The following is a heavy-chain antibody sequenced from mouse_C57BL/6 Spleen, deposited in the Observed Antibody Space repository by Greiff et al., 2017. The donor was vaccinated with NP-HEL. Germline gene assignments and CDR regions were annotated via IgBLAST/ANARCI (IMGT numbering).Heavy chain of an antibody. CDR3: ARSLITTVPPFAY. CDR2: IYPGDGDT. Sequence: LQESGPELVKPGASVKISCKASGYAFSSSWMNWVKQRPGKGLEWIGRIYPGDGDTNYNGKFKGKATLTADKSSSTAYMQLSSLTSEDSAVYFCARSLITTVPPFAYWGQGTLVTVSA. J-gene: IGHJ3*01. D-gene: IGHD1-1*01. V-gene: IGHV1-82*01. CDR1: GYAFSSSW.